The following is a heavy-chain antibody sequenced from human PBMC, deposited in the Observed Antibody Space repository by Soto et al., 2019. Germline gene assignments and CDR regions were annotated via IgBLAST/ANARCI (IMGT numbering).Heavy chain of an antibody. CDR3: AKLQAYSYGPGAYFDY. CDR1: GFTFYTYG. CDR2: IWYDGGTK. Sequence: GGSLRLSCAASGFTFYTYGMHWVRQVPGKGLQWVAVIWYDGGTKYYADSVKGRFTISRDISKNTLYLQMNSLRAEDTAVYYCAKLQAYSYGPGAYFDYWGQGTLVTVSS. V-gene: IGHV3-33*06. D-gene: IGHD5-18*01. J-gene: IGHJ4*02.